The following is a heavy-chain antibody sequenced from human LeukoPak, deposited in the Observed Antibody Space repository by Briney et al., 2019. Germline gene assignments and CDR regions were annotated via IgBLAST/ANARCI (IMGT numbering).Heavy chain of an antibody. D-gene: IGHD3-22*01. Sequence: GGTLRLSCAASGFTFSSYGMSWVRQAPGKGLEWVSAISGSGGSTYYADSVKGRFTISRDNSKNTLYLQMNSLRAEDTAVYYCARDYYYDSSGLRWDTYYYYYMDVWSKGTMVTVSS. CDR1: GFTFSSYG. V-gene: IGHV3-23*01. J-gene: IGHJ6*03. CDR3: ARDYYYDSSGLRWDTYYYYYMDV. CDR2: ISGSGGST.